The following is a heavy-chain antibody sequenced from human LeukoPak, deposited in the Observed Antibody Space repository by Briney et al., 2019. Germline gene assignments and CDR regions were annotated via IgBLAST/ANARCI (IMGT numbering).Heavy chain of an antibody. Sequence: GGSLRLSCAASGFTFSSSAMSWVRQAPGKGLEWVSYISSSGGTIYYADSVKGRFTISRDNAKNSLYLQMNSLRAEDTAVYYCARDYDILTGYSTDLGYWGQGTLVTVSS. J-gene: IGHJ4*02. D-gene: IGHD3-9*01. CDR3: ARDYDILTGYSTDLGY. V-gene: IGHV3-48*04. CDR2: ISSSGGTI. CDR1: GFTFSSSA.